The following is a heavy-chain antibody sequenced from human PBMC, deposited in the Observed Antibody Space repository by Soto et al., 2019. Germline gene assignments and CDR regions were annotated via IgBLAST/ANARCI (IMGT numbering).Heavy chain of an antibody. CDR2: IYYSGST. J-gene: IGHJ6*02. D-gene: IGHD2-21*02. CDR3: ARDLAYCGGDCSLYYYYGMDV. CDR1: GGSISSGDYY. V-gene: IGHV4-30-4*01. Sequence: SETLSLTCTVSGGSISSGDYYWSWIRQPPGKGLEWIGYIYYSGSTYYNPSLKSRVTISVDTSKNQFSLKLSSVTAADTAVYYCARDLAYCGGDCSLYYYYGMDVWGQGTTVTVSS.